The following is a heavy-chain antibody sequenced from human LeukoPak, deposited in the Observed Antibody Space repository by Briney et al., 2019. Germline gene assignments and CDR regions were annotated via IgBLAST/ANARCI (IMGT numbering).Heavy chain of an antibody. V-gene: IGHV1-69*05. CDR1: GYTFTSYG. D-gene: IGHD3-10*01. J-gene: IGHJ4*02. Sequence: SVKVSCKASGYTFTSYGISWVRQAPGQGLEWMGRIIPIFGTANYAQKFQGRVTITTDESTSTAYMELSSLRSEDTAVYYCARGRGSGSPYDYWGQGTLVTVSS. CDR2: IIPIFGTA. CDR3: ARGRGSGSPYDY.